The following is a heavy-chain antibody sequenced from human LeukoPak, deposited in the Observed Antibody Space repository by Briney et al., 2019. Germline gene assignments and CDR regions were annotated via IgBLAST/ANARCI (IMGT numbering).Heavy chain of an antibody. CDR3: ARRDCSGSSCYGIDY. CDR2: INKDGSEK. D-gene: IGHD2-2*01. J-gene: IGHJ4*02. CDR1: GFTFSSYW. V-gene: IGHV3-7*01. Sequence: GGSLRLSXAGSGFTFSSYWMSWVRQAPGKGLEWVANINKDGSEKYYVDSVRGRFTISRDNAKNLLYLQMKSLRAEDTALYYCARRDCSGSSCYGIDYWGQGTLVTVSS.